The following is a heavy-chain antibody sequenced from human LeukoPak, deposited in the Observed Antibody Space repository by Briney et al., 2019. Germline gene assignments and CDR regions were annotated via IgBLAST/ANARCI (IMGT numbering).Heavy chain of an antibody. CDR3: ARDRADDSSGYPPTGAFDI. CDR2: IKQDGSEK. CDR1: GFTFSSYW. D-gene: IGHD3-22*01. J-gene: IGHJ3*02. V-gene: IGHV3-7*01. Sequence: GGSLRLSCAASGFTFSSYWMSWVRQAPGEGLEWVANIKQDGSEKYYVDSVKGRFTISRDNAKNSLYLQMNSLRAEDTAVYYCARDRADDSSGYPPTGAFDIWGQGTMVTVSS.